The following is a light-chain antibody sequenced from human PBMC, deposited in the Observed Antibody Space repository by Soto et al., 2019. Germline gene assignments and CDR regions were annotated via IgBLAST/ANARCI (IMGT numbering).Light chain of an antibody. CDR2: NNN. V-gene: IGLV1-47*01. CDR3: AAWDDNFSTYV. CDR1: SSTVGSNP. Sequence: QSVLTQPPSASGTPGQRVTISCSGYSSTVGSNPVYLYQKFPGMATKPLISNNNQRPSGVPDRFSGSKSGTSASLAIIGLRSEDEADYYCAAWDDNFSTYVFGSGTKVTVL. J-gene: IGLJ1*01.